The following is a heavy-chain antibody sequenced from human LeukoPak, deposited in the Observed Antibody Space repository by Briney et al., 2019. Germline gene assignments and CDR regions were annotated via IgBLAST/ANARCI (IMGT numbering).Heavy chain of an antibody. D-gene: IGHD1-1*01. V-gene: IGHV4-59*08. CDR1: GGSISGYN. Sequence: SETLSLTCTVSGGSISGYNWSWIRKPPGKGLEWIGYIFYSGSTNYNPSLKSRVTMSVDTSKNQFSLKLSSVTAADTAVYYCARHSLPGTTPFDYWGQGTLVTVSS. CDR2: IFYSGST. CDR3: ARHSLPGTTPFDY. J-gene: IGHJ4*02.